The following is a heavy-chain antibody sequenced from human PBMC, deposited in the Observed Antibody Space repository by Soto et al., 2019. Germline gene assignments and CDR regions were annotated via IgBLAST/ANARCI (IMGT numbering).Heavy chain of an antibody. J-gene: IGHJ4*02. CDR3: ASPGGTDNSFDY. CDR2: IIPILGIA. CDR1: GGTFSSYT. V-gene: IGHV1-69*02. D-gene: IGHD2-8*02. Sequence: QVQLVQSGAEVKKPGSSVKVSCKASGGTFSSYTISWVRQAPGQGLEWMGRIIPILGIANYAQKFQGRVTITADKSTSTAYMELSNLRTEDTAVYYCASPGGTDNSFDYWGQGTLVTVSS.